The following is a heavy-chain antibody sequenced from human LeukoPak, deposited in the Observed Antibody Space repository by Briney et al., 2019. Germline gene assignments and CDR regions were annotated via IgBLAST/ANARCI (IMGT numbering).Heavy chain of an antibody. J-gene: IGHJ5*02. CDR2: INHSGST. D-gene: IGHD2-2*01. CDR3: ARGSIVVVPAAYICWFDP. CDR1: GGSFSGYY. Sequence: PSETLSLTCAVYGGSFSGYYWSWIRQPPGKGLGWVGEINHSGSTNYNPSLKSRVTISVDTSKNQFSLKLSSVTAADTAVYYCARGSIVVVPAAYICWFDPWGQGTLVTVSS. V-gene: IGHV4-34*01.